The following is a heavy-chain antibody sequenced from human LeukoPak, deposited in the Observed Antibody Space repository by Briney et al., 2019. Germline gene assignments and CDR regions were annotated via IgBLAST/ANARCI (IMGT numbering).Heavy chain of an antibody. CDR2: IYYSGST. V-gene: IGHV4-39*07. J-gene: IGHJ4*02. CDR1: GFTFSSDGM. CDR3: ARDLKTVTTYFDY. D-gene: IGHD4-11*01. Sequence: GSLRLSCAASGFTFSSDGMSWVRQAPRKGLEWIGSIYYSGSTYYNPSLKSRVTISQYTSTNQFSLKLSSVTAADTAVYYCARDLKTVTTYFDYWGQGTLVTVSS.